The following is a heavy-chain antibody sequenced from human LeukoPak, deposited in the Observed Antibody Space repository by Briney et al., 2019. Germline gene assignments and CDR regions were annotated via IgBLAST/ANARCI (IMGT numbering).Heavy chain of an antibody. J-gene: IGHJ4*02. CDR3: ARDSKYSSSDFDY. CDR1: GGSISSGSYY. V-gene: IGHV4-61*02. Sequence: SETLSLTCTVSGGSISSGSYYWSWIRQPAGKGLEWIGRIYTSGSTNYNPSLKSRVTISVDTSKNQFSLKLSSVTAADTAVYYCARDSKYSSSDFDYWGQGTLVTVSS. CDR2: IYTSGST. D-gene: IGHD6-6*01.